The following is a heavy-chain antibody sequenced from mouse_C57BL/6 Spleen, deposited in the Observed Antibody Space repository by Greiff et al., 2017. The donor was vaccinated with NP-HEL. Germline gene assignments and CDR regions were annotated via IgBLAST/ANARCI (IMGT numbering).Heavy chain of an antibody. J-gene: IGHJ4*01. CDR1: GFSLTSYG. V-gene: IGHV2-2*01. CDR3: ARYGNKGYYAMDY. Sequence: VKLMESGPGLVQPSQSLSITCTVSGFSLTSYGVHWVRQSPGKGLEWLGVIWSGGSTDYNAAFISRLSISKDNSKSQVFFKMNSLQADDTAIYYCARYGNKGYYAMDYWGQGTSVTVSS. CDR2: IWSGGST. D-gene: IGHD2-1*01.